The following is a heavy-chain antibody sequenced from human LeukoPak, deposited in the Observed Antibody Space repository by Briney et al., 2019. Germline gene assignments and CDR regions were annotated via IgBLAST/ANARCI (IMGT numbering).Heavy chain of an antibody. D-gene: IGHD6-13*01. CDR3: ARGKYSSSPYYFDY. CDR1: GGSISSYY. CDR2: IYYSGST. J-gene: IGHJ4*02. V-gene: IGHV4-59*01. Sequence: SETLSLTCTVSGGSISSYYWSWIRQPPGKGLEWIGYIYYSGSTNYNPSLKSRVTISVDTSKNQFSLKLSSVTAADTAVYYCARGKYSSSPYYFDYWGQGTLVTVSS.